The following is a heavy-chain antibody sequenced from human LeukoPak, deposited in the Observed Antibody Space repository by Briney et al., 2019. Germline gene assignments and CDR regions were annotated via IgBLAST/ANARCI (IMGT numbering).Heavy chain of an antibody. Sequence: KPSETLSLTCTVSGGSISSYYWGWIRQPPGKGLEWIGYIYYSGSTNYNPSLKSRVTISVDTSKNQFSLKLSSVTAADTAVYYCARVPSPSRFQWEQQLWAFDIWGQGTMVTVSS. CDR2: IYYSGST. J-gene: IGHJ3*02. CDR1: GGSISSYY. V-gene: IGHV4-59*01. CDR3: ARVPSPSRFQWEQQLWAFDI. D-gene: IGHD6-13*01.